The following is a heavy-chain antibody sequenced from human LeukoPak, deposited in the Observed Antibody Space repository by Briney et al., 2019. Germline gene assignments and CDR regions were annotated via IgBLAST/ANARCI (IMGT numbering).Heavy chain of an antibody. CDR1: GGSISSYY. J-gene: IGHJ5*02. V-gene: IGHV4-59*01. D-gene: IGHD3-10*01. Sequence: SETLSLTCTVSGGSISSYYWSWIRQSPGKGLEWIGYIHNSWSSTYNPSLTSRVTISVDTSKNQFSLKMSSVTAADAAVYYCAREDYYGSGSYQEFDPWGQGTLVTVSS. CDR2: IHNSWSS. CDR3: AREDYYGSGSYQEFDP.